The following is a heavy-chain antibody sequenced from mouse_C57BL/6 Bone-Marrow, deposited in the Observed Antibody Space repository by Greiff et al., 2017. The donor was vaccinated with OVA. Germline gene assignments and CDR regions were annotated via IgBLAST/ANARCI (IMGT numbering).Heavy chain of an antibody. CDR1: GYSITSGYY. CDR3: TRDRYYIAY. D-gene: IGHD2-12*01. Sequence: EVQLVESGPGLVKPSQSLSLTCSVTGYSITSGYYWNWIRQFPGNKLEWMGYISYDGSNNYNPSLKNRIPITRDTSKNQFFLKLNSVTTEDTATYYCTRDRYYIAYWGQGTLVTVSA. CDR2: ISYDGSN. V-gene: IGHV3-6*01. J-gene: IGHJ3*01.